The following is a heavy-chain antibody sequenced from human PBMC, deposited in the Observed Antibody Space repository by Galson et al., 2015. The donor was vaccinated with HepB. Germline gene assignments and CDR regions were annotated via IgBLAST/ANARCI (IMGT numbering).Heavy chain of an antibody. D-gene: IGHD3-22*01. Sequence: SETLSLTCAIYGGSFSGYYWSWIRQPPGKGLEWIGEINHSGSTNYNPSLKSRVTISVDTSKNQFSLKLSSVTAADTAVYYCARVHRRLLPDFDYWGQGTLVTVSS. CDR2: INHSGST. CDR1: GGSFSGYY. J-gene: IGHJ4*02. V-gene: IGHV4-34*01. CDR3: ARVHRRLLPDFDY.